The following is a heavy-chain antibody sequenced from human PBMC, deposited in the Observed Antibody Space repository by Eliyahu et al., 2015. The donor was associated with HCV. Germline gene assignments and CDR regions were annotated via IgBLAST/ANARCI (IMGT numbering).Heavy chain of an antibody. D-gene: IGHD3-3*01. CDR2: IRYDGSNK. CDR1: GFXXXSYG. J-gene: IGHJ4*02. V-gene: IGHV3-30*02. CDR3: AKDRIRFLEWLPDY. Sequence: QVQLVESGGGVVQPGGSLXLSCAASGFXXXSYGMHXXRQAPGKGLGWVAFIRYDGSNKYYADSVKGRFTISRDNSKNTLYLQMNSLRAEDTAVYYCAKDRIRFLEWLPDYWGQGTLVTVSS.